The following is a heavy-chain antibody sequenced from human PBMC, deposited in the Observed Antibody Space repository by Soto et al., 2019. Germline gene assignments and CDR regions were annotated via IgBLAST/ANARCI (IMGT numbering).Heavy chain of an antibody. CDR2: INAGNGNT. D-gene: IGHD2-2*01. V-gene: IGHV1-3*01. J-gene: IGHJ5*02. CDR1: GYTFTSYA. Sequence: ASVKVSCKASGYTFTSYAMHWVRQAPGQRLEWMGWINAGNGNTKYSQKFQGRVTITRDTSASTAYMELSSLRSDDTAAYYCAREGIVVVPAAMIPRWFDPWGQGTLVTVS. CDR3: AREGIVVVPAAMIPRWFDP.